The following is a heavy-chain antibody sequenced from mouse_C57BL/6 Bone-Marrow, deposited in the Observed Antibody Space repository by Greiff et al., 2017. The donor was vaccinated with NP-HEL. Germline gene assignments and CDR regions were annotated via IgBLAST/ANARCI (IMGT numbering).Heavy chain of an antibody. D-gene: IGHD3-2*02. CDR1: GYTFTSYW. CDR2: IDPSDSYT. V-gene: IGHV1-59*01. CDR3: ARGRTAQAEAWFAY. J-gene: IGHJ3*01. Sequence: QVQLQQPGAELVRPGTSVKLSCKASGYTFTSYWMHWVKQRPGQGLEWIGVIDPSDSYTNYNQKFKGKATLTVDTSSSTAYMQLSSLTSEDSAVYYCARGRTAQAEAWFAYWGQGTLVTVSA.